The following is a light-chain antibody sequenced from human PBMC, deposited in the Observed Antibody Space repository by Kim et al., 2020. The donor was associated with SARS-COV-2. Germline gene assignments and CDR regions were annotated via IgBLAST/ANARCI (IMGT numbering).Light chain of an antibody. CDR2: GAS. CDR1: QSVSSS. Sequence: EIVMTQSPATLSVSPGERATLSCRASQSVSSSLAWYQQKPGQAPRLLIYGASTRATGVPARFSGSGSGTEFTLTFSSLQSEDFAVYFCQQYSDWRAFGQGTKLEI. CDR3: QQYSDWRA. V-gene: IGKV3-15*01. J-gene: IGKJ2*01.